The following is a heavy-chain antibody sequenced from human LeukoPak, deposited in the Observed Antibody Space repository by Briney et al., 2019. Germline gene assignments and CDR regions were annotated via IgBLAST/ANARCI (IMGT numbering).Heavy chain of an antibody. Sequence: PSETLSLTCTVSGGSISSSSYYWGWIRQPPGKGLEWIGSMYHSGSTYYNPPLKSRVTISEDTSKNQFSLKLRSATAADTAVYYCARGPRFGELLWHWFDPWGQGTLVTVSS. D-gene: IGHD3-10*01. V-gene: IGHV4-39*07. CDR3: ARGPRFGELLWHWFDP. CDR2: MYHSGST. CDR1: GGSISSSSYY. J-gene: IGHJ5*02.